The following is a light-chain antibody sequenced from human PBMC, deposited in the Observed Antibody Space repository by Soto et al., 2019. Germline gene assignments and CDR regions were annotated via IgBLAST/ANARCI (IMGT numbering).Light chain of an antibody. CDR3: SSYVGNNNLV. J-gene: IGLJ3*02. CDR2: EVY. CDR1: FNDVDGYNY. Sequence: QSALTQPPSASGSPGQSVTISCTGTFNDVDGYNYVSWYQQHPGKAPKVIIYEVYKRPSGVPDRFSGSKSGKTASLTVSGLQADDEADYYCSSYVGNNNLVFGGGTKVTVL. V-gene: IGLV2-8*01.